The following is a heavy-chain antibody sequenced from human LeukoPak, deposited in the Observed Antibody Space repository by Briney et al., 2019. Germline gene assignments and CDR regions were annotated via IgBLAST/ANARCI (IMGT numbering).Heavy chain of an antibody. CDR1: GYTFTSCG. CDR2: ISAYNGNT. CDR3: ARDKHGSGSYYKSPRWFDP. J-gene: IGHJ5*02. Sequence: ASVKVSCKASGYTFTSCGISWVRQAPGQGLEWMGWISAYNGNTNYAQKLQGRVTMTTDTSTSTAYMELRSLRSDDTAVYYCARDKHGSGSYYKSPRWFDPWGQGTLVTVSS. V-gene: IGHV1-18*04. D-gene: IGHD3-10*01.